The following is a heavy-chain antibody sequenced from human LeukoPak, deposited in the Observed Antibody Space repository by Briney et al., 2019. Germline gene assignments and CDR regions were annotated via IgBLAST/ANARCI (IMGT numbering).Heavy chain of an antibody. Sequence: ASVKLSCKASGYTVTGYYMHWVRQSPGQGLEWMGWNSHNSGDKNYAQKFQGSVNMNRDTSISTAYMELSTLRSDDTAVYYCARRSAHSSYFDYWGQGTLVTVSS. V-gene: IGHV1-2*02. D-gene: IGHD3-3*02. CDR3: ARRSAHSSYFDY. J-gene: IGHJ4*02. CDR1: GYTVTGYY. CDR2: NSHNSGDK.